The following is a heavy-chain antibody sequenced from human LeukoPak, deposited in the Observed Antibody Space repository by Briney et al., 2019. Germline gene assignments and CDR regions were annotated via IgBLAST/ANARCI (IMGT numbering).Heavy chain of an antibody. CDR2: MSYDGTNI. CDR1: GFTFSSYA. J-gene: IGHJ4*02. CDR3: AKDLTGYGSGSYYKF. Sequence: SGGSLRLSCAASGFTFSSYAIHWVRQAPGKGLEWVSVMSYDGTNIYYADSVKGRFTISRDNSKNTLFLEMNSLRAEDTAVYYCAKDLTGYGSGSYYKFWGQGTLVTVSS. V-gene: IGHV3-30-3*01. D-gene: IGHD3-10*01.